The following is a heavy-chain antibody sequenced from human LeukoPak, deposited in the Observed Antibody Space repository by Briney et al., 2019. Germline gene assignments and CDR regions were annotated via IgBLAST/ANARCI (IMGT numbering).Heavy chain of an antibody. CDR1: GFTVSTNY. J-gene: IGHJ4*02. V-gene: IGHV3-53*01. CDR2: LYSAGST. Sequence: GGSLRLSCAASGFTVSTNYMSWVRQAPGKGLEWVSVLYSAGSTYHADSVKGRFTISRDNFKNTLYLQMNSLRAEDTAVYYCARFYGSGSYCVYWGQGTLVTVSS. CDR3: ARFYGSGSYCVY. D-gene: IGHD3-10*01.